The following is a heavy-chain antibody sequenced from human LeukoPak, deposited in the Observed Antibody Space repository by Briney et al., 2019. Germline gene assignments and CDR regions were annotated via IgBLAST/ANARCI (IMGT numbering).Heavy chain of an antibody. CDR1: GFTFSSYA. CDR2: ISYDGSNK. CDR3: ARVGCSGGSCYLSPYYYYYYGMDV. Sequence: GGSLRLSCAASGFTFSSYAMHWVRQAPGKGPEWVAVISYDGSNKYYADSVKGRFTISRDNSKNTLYLQMNSLRAEDTAVYYCARVGCSGGSCYLSPYYYYYYGMDVWGQGTTVAVSS. V-gene: IGHV3-30-3*01. J-gene: IGHJ6*02. D-gene: IGHD2-15*01.